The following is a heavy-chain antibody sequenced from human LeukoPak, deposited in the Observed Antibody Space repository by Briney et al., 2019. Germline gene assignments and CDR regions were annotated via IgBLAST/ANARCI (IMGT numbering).Heavy chain of an antibody. Sequence: GASVKVSCKASGYTFTSYYMHWARQAPGQGLEWMGIINPSGGSTSYAQKFQGRVTMTRDTSISTAYMELSRLRSDDTAVYYCARDRGSYLAYYYYMDVWGKGTTVSVSS. J-gene: IGHJ6*03. D-gene: IGHD1-26*01. V-gene: IGHV1-46*01. CDR2: INPSGGST. CDR3: ARDRGSYLAYYYYMDV. CDR1: GYTFTSYY.